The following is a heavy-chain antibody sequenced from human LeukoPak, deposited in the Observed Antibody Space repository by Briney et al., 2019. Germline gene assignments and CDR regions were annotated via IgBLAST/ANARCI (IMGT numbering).Heavy chain of an antibody. CDR3: ARGSRPVYDFWAGWTVDY. D-gene: IGHD3-3*01. V-gene: IGHV3-33*01. CDR2: IWYDGNNK. Sequence: GGSLRLSCAASGFTFSSYGLHWVRQAPGKGLEWVAVIWYDGNNKYYADSVKGRFTISRDNSKNTLYLQMNSLRAEDTAVYYCARGSRPVYDFWAGWTVDYWGRGTLVTVSS. CDR1: GFTFSSYG. J-gene: IGHJ4*02.